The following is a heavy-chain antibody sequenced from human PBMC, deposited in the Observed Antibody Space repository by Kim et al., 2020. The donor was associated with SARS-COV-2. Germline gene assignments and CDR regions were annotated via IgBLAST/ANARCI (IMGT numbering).Heavy chain of an antibody. D-gene: IGHD3-3*01. CDR3: AKELGPGIGGRGC. CDR1: GFTFSDYA. J-gene: IGHJ4*02. Sequence: GGSLRLSCAASGFTFSDYAMHWVRQDPGTGLEWVSGISWDGGHIEYAEYVKGRFTISRDNAKNALLLQMNSLRVEDTGLYYCAKELGPGIGGRGCGGQG. CDR2: ISWDGGHI. V-gene: IGHV3-9*01.